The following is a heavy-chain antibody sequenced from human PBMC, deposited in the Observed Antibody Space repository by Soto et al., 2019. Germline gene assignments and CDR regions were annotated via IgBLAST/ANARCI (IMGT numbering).Heavy chain of an antibody. V-gene: IGHV3-30-3*01. J-gene: IGHJ3*02. CDR2: ISYDGSNK. D-gene: IGHD1-26*01. CDR3: AREREWELLPHS. Sequence: QVQLVESGGGVGQPGRSLRLSCAASGFTFSSYAMPWVRQAPGKGLEWVAVISYDGSNKYYADSVKGRFTISRDNSKKTLYLQMNSLRAEDTAVYYCAREREWELLPHSWGQGTMVTVSS. CDR1: GFTFSSYA.